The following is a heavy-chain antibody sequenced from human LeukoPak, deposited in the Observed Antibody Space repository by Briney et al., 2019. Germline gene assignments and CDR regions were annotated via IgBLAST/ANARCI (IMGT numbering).Heavy chain of an antibody. Sequence: GGSLRLSCAASGFTFSNYWMTWVRQAPGKGLEWVAHINQDGSEEHYMDSVKARFTISRDNAKNSLSLQMNSLRAEDTAVDYCVRDGGVSGYDLLDYWGQGTLVTVSS. CDR1: GFTFSNYW. V-gene: IGHV3-7*01. J-gene: IGHJ4*02. D-gene: IGHD5-12*01. CDR2: INQDGSEE. CDR3: VRDGGVSGYDLLDY.